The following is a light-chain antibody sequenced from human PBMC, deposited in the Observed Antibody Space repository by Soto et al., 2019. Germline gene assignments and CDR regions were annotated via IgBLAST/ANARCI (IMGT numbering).Light chain of an antibody. J-gene: IGKJ1*01. Sequence: DIQMTQSPSSVSASVGDRVTMTCRASQGINSWLAWYQQKPGKAPKLLIYAASNLQSGVPSRFSGSGSGTDFNLTISSLQPEDFATYYCQQANSFPWTFGQGTKVEIK. V-gene: IGKV1-12*01. CDR1: QGINSW. CDR2: AAS. CDR3: QQANSFPWT.